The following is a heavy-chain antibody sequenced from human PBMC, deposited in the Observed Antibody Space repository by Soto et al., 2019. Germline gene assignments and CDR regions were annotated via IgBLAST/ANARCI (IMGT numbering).Heavy chain of an antibody. Sequence: PGESLKISCKGSGFTFTAYWIGWVRQMPGKGLEWMGIMFPGDSTTRYSPSFQGQVTMSADKSISTAYLQWNSLKASATAMYYCAWVVIGYCSSTSCPADYWGQGALVTVSS. CDR1: GFTFTAYW. V-gene: IGHV5-51*01. D-gene: IGHD2-2*01. J-gene: IGHJ4*02. CDR3: AWVVIGYCSSTSCPADY. CDR2: MFPGDSTT.